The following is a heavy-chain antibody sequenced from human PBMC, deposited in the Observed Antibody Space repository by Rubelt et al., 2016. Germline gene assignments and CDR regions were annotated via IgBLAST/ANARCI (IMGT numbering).Heavy chain of an antibody. V-gene: IGHV3-21*04. J-gene: IGHJ4*02. CDR1: GFTFSSYC. Sequence: EVQLVESGGGLVQPGGSLRLSCAASGFTFSSYCMNWVRQAPGKGLEWVSAISDSGSPTYYADSVKGRFTISRDNGKNSLYLQMNSLRADDTAVYYCAREAYRQLNYWGQGTLVTVSS. D-gene: IGHD6-6*01. CDR2: ISDSGSPT. CDR3: AREAYRQLNY.